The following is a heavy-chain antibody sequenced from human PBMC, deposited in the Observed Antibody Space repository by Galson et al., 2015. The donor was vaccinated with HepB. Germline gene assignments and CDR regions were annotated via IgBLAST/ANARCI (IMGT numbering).Heavy chain of an antibody. D-gene: IGHD3-10*01. CDR1: GGSISSGGYY. Sequence: LSLTCTVSGGSISSGGYYWSWIRQHPGKGLEWIGYIYYSGSTYYNPSLKSRVTISVDTSKNQFSLKLSSVTAADTAVYYCARGGRTMVRGVLFDYWGQGTLVTVSS. CDR2: IYYSGST. V-gene: IGHV4-31*03. CDR3: ARGGRTMVRGVLFDY. J-gene: IGHJ4*02.